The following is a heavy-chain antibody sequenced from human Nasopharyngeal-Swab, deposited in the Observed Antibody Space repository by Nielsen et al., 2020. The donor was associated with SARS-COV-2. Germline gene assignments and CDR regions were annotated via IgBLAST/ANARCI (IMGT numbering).Heavy chain of an antibody. D-gene: IGHD5-12*01. V-gene: IGHV1-69*01. CDR2: IIPMFGTA. Sequence: WVRQDPGQGLEWMGGIIPMFGTANYAQKFQGRVTIRADESTRTAYMELSSLRPEDTAVYHCARGPRYRRYDYRLYYGIDFWGQGTTVTVSS. J-gene: IGHJ6*02. CDR3: ARGPRYRRYDYRLYYGIDF.